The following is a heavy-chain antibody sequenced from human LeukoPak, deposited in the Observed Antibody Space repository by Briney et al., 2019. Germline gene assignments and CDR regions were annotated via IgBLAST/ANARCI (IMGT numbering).Heavy chain of an antibody. Sequence: ASVKVSCKASVYTFTVFYMHWVRQAPGQGLEWMGWINPNSGGTNYAQKFQGRVTMTRDTSISTTYMELSSLRSDDTAVYYCARVLYPFSSGTTFDYWGQGTLVTVSS. V-gene: IGHV1-2*02. CDR2: INPNSGGT. J-gene: IGHJ4*02. CDR1: VYTFTVFY. D-gene: IGHD6-19*01. CDR3: ARVLYPFSSGTTFDY.